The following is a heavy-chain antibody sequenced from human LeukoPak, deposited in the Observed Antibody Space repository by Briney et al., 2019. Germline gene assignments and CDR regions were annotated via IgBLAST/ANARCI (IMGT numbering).Heavy chain of an antibody. Sequence: ASVKVSCKASGYTFTGYYMHWVRQAPGQGLEWMGWINPNSGGTNYAQKFQGRVTMTRGTSISTAYMELSRLRSDDTAVYYCARDIRSGWYANVEGWFDPWGQGTLVTVSS. D-gene: IGHD6-19*01. J-gene: IGHJ5*02. CDR3: ARDIRSGWYANVEGWFDP. V-gene: IGHV1-2*02. CDR1: GYTFTGYY. CDR2: INPNSGGT.